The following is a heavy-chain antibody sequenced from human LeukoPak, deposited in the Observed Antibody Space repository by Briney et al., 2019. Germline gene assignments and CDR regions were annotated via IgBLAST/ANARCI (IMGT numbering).Heavy chain of an antibody. CDR2: ISYDGGDK. CDR3: VKEGVEYSYSYGDY. V-gene: IGHV3-30*18. J-gene: IGHJ4*02. CDR1: GFSFNNYA. D-gene: IGHD3-16*01. Sequence: PGGSLRLSCAASGFSFNNYAMYWVHQAPGKGLEWVALISYDGGDKYYAESMKGRITISRDNAENTLYLQMNNLRPDDTAFYFCVKEGVEYSYSYGDYWGQGTLVTVSS.